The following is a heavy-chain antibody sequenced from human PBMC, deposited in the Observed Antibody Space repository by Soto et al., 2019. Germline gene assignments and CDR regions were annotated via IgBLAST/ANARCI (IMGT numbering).Heavy chain of an antibody. Sequence: GGSLRLSCVASGFAFKSYGMHWVRQAPGKGPEWVAVIKSDGFSTDYVDSVKGRFAIFRDNSRNTLYLQMNNPRIEDTGVYYCAKEMGDIVLVPAAPIHYYYYGMDVWGQGTTVTVSS. CDR1: GFAFKSYG. D-gene: IGHD2-2*01. CDR2: IKSDGFST. V-gene: IGHV3-30*02. CDR3: AKEMGDIVLVPAAPIHYYYYGMDV. J-gene: IGHJ6*02.